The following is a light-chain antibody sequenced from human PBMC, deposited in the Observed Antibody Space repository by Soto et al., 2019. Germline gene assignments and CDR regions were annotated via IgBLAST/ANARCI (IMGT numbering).Light chain of an antibody. CDR1: QSVSSY. CDR3: QQRSNWPPIT. V-gene: IGKV3-11*01. Sequence: EIVLTQSPATLSLSPGERATLSCRASQSVSSYLAWYQQKPGQAPRLLVYDASNRATGIPARFSGSGSGTDFTLTISSLEPEDFAFYSCQQRSNWPPITFGQGTRLEIK. J-gene: IGKJ5*01. CDR2: DAS.